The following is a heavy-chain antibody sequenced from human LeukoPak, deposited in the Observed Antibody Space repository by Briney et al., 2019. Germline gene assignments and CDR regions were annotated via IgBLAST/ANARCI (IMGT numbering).Heavy chain of an antibody. CDR1: GYTFTSYG. CDR3: ARGPGITIFGVVTYYYYMDV. CDR2: ISAYNGNT. V-gene: IGHV1-18*01. J-gene: IGHJ6*03. Sequence: GASVKVSCKASGYTFTSYGISWVRQAPGQGLEWMGWISAYNGNTNYAQKLQGRVTMTTDTSTSTAYMELRSLRSDDTAVYYCARGPGITIFGVVTYYYYMDVWGKGTTVTVSS. D-gene: IGHD3-3*01.